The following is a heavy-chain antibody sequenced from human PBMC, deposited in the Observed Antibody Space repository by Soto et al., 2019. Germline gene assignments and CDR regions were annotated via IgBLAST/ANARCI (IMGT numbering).Heavy chain of an antibody. D-gene: IGHD6-6*01. CDR3: ARTLFEYSSSPVDY. CDR1: GYTFTIYD. V-gene: IGHV1-8*01. J-gene: IGHJ4*02. CDR2: MNPNSGNT. Sequence: ASVKVSCKASGYTFTIYDINWVRQATGQGLEWMGWMNPNSGNTGYAQKFQGRVTMTRNTSISTAYMELSSLRSEDTAVYYCARTLFEYSSSPVDYWGQGTLVTVSS.